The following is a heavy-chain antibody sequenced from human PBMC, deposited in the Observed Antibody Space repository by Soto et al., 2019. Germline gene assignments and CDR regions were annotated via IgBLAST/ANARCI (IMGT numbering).Heavy chain of an antibody. CDR2: ISYDGSHK. J-gene: IGHJ6*02. CDR3: AKDRAASSRGMDV. Sequence: QVQLVESGGGVVQPGRSLRISCTVSGFTFSGYGMHWVRQAPGKGLEWMALISYDGSHKYYADSVKGRFTLSRDNSKNTLYLQMNSLRAEDTAVYYCAKDRAASSRGMDVWGQGTTVTVSS. CDR1: GFTFSGYG. V-gene: IGHV3-30*18.